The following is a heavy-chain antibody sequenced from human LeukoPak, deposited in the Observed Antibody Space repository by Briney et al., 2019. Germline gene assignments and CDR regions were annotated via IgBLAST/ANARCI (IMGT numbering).Heavy chain of an antibody. CDR2: INSDGSST. CDR3: ARDLTVAAYYYYYYGMDV. V-gene: IGHV3-74*01. CDR1: GFTFSSYW. Sequence: QPGGCLRLSCAASGFTFSSYWMHWVRQAPGKGLVWVSRINSDGSSTSYADSVKGRFTISRDNAKNTLYLQMNSLRAEDTAVYYCARDLTVAAYYYYYYGMDVWGQGTTVTVSS. J-gene: IGHJ6*02. D-gene: IGHD6-19*01.